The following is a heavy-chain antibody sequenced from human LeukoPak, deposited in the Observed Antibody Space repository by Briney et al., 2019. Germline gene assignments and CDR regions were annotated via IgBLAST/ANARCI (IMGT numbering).Heavy chain of an antibody. J-gene: IGHJ3*02. CDR3: AGIRGAEIFDAVNI. CDR2: IWYDGSNE. D-gene: IGHD3-10*01. CDR1: GFTFSNYV. Sequence: GRSLRLSCAASGFTFSNYVMHWVRQAPGKGLEWVAVIWYDGSNEYYADSLKGRFTISRDNSKNTLYLQMNSLRAEDTAVYCCAGIRGAEIFDAVNIWGQGTVVNVSS. V-gene: IGHV3-33*01.